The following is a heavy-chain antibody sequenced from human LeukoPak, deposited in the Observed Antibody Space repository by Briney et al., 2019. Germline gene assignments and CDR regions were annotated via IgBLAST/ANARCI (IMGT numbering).Heavy chain of an antibody. D-gene: IGHD2-2*01. CDR1: GFTFSSYA. J-gene: IGHJ6*03. V-gene: IGHV3-23*01. Sequence: GRSLRLSCAASGFTFSSYAMGWVRQAPGKGLEWVSAISGSGGSTYYADSVKGRFTISRDNSKNTLYLQMNSMRAEDTAVYYCARVMGDIVVVPAAMLCYYYYMDVWGKGTTVTVSS. CDR3: ARVMGDIVVVPAAMLCYYYYMDV. CDR2: ISGSGGST.